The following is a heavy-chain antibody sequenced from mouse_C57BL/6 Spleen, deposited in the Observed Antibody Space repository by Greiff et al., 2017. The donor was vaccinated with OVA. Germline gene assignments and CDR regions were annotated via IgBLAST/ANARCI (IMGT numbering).Heavy chain of an antibody. V-gene: IGHV1-50*01. D-gene: IGHD1-1*01. J-gene: IGHJ4*01. CDR1: GYTFTSYW. Sequence: QVQLQQPGAELVKPGASVKLSCKASGYTFTSYWMQWVKQRPGQGLEWIGEIDPSDSYTNYNQKFKGRATFTVDTSSSTAYRQLSSLTAEDSAVEYCARRWVVAHYYAMGCWGQGTSVTVSA. CDR3: ARRWVVAHYYAMGC. CDR2: IDPSDSYT.